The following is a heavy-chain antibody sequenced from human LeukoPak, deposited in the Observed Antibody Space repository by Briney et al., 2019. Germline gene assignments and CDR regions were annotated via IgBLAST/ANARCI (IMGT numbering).Heavy chain of an antibody. CDR3: AELGITMIGGV. CDR1: GFTFSNYA. CDR2: ISTSGGST. Sequence: GGSLRLSCAASGFTFSNYAMSWVRQAPGKGLEWVSGISTSGGSTYYADSVKGRFTISRDNAKNSLYLQMNSLRAEDTAVYYCAELGITMIGGVWGKGTTVTISS. J-gene: IGHJ6*04. V-gene: IGHV3-23*01. D-gene: IGHD3-10*02.